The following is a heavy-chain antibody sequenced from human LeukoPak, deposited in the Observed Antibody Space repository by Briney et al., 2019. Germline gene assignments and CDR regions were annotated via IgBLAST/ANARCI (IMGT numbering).Heavy chain of an antibody. J-gene: IGHJ5*02. Sequence: GGSLRLSCAASGFTFSSYSMNWVRQAPGKGLEWVSSISSSSSYIYYAGSVKGRFTISRDNAKNSLYLQMNSLRAEDTAVYYCAREDYDFWSGYCPWGQGTLVTVSS. D-gene: IGHD3-3*01. CDR3: AREDYDFWSGYCP. CDR1: GFTFSSYS. V-gene: IGHV3-21*01. CDR2: ISSSSSYI.